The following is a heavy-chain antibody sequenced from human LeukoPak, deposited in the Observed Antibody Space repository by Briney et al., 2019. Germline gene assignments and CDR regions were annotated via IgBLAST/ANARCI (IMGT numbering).Heavy chain of an antibody. CDR1: AFSISSVGYY. J-gene: IGHJ6*03. CDR3: AREVLAARSYYYMDV. D-gene: IGHD6-13*01. V-gene: IGHV4-30-2*01. Sequence: KPSQTLSLTCTVAAFSISSVGYYWSSIRQPPGKVLGWIGYIYHSGSTYYNPSLKSRVTITVDRSKNQFSLKLSSVTAADTAVYYCAREVLAARSYYYMDVWGKGTTVTVSS. CDR2: IYHSGST.